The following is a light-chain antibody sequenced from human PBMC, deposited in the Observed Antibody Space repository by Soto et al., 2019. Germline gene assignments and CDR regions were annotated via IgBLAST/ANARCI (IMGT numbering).Light chain of an antibody. J-gene: IGKJ2*01. Sequence: DIQMTQSPSSLSASVGDRVTITCRASQSISSYLKWYQQKPRKAPKLLTYAASRSQSWVPSRVSGSGSGTDFTLTISSLQPEDFSTYYCQPSYSTPLYTFGQGTKVDIK. V-gene: IGKV1-39*01. CDR2: AAS. CDR1: QSISSY. CDR3: QPSYSTPLYT.